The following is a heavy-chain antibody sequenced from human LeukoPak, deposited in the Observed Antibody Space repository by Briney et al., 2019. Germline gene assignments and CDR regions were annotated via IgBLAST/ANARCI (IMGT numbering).Heavy chain of an antibody. D-gene: IGHD7-27*01. CDR2: TYFRSKWKN. J-gene: IGHJ5*02. Sequence: PSQTLSLTCDISGDSVSGDSVTWNWIRPSPSRGLEWLGRTYFRSKWKNDYAESVKSRITINPDTSKNQFSLHLNSVTPEDTAVYFCARRSLGNWFDPWGQGTLVTVSS. V-gene: IGHV6-1*01. CDR3: ARRSLGNWFDP. CDR1: GDSVSGDSVT.